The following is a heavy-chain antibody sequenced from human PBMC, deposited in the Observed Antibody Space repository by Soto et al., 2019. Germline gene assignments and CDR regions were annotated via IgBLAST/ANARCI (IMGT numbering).Heavy chain of an antibody. CDR1: GFTFRNYC. Sequence: GGSLRLSCTPSGFTFRNYCLHWVRQAPGKGLEWVALITWNGGNTYYADSVKGRFTISRDGTTQSVSLQMTGLKREDTGLYYCARDTLSFGSALDVWGQGTTVTVSS. CDR2: ITWNGGNT. D-gene: IGHD3-3*01. V-gene: IGHV3-43*01. J-gene: IGHJ6*02. CDR3: ARDTLSFGSALDV.